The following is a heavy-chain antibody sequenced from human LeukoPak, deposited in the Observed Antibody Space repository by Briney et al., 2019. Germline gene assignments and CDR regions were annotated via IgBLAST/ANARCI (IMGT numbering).Heavy chain of an antibody. D-gene: IGHD2/OR15-2a*01. V-gene: IGHV4-59*01. Sequence: PSQTLSLTCTVSGGSITTDHWNWIRQPPGKGLEWIGCIYYSGRTYYNPSLESRVTISVDMSKSQFSLRLTSVTAADTALYYCARKNDFEIWGQGTLVTVSS. CDR2: IYYSGRT. CDR3: ARKNDFEI. CDR1: GGSITTDH. J-gene: IGHJ3*02.